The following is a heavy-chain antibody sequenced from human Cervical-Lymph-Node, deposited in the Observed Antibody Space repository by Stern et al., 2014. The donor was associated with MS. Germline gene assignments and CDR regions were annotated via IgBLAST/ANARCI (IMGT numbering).Heavy chain of an antibody. D-gene: IGHD1-1*01. CDR2: MNNDGSTT. Sequence: EVQLEESGGGLVQPGESLRLSCAASGFTLSRYWMHWVRQAPGKGLVWISRMNNDGSTTNYADSVKGRFTISRDNAKNMAYLQLNSLRVDDAGVYFCARDVQGDGNYNLEQWGQGTLVTVSS. CDR3: ARDVQGDGNYNLEQ. CDR1: GFTLSRYW. J-gene: IGHJ4*02. V-gene: IGHV3-74*01.